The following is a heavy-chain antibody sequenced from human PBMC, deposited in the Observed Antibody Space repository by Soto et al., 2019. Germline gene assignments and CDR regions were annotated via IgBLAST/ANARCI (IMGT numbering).Heavy chain of an antibody. V-gene: IGHV4-59*01. CDR1: GGSFSGYY. CDR2: IYYSGST. D-gene: IGHD6-19*01. CDR3: ARVPRASWLDDHYYYYGMDV. J-gene: IGHJ6*02. Sequence: SETLSLTCAVYGGSFSGYYWSWIRQPPGKGLEWIGYIYYSGSTNYNPSLKSRVTISVDTSKNQFSLKLSSVTAADTAVYYCARVPRASWLDDHYYYYGMDVWGQGTTVTVSS.